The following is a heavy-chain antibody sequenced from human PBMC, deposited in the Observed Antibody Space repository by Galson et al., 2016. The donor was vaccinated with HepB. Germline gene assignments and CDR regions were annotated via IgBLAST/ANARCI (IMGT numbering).Heavy chain of an antibody. CDR2: IIPIFGTA. V-gene: IGHV1-69*13. D-gene: IGHD3-9*01. J-gene: IGHJ4*02. CDR1: GGTFSNYA. Sequence: SVKVSCKASGGTFSNYAFTWVRQAPGQGLEWMGGIIPIFGTALHAQTFQGRVTITADESTRTAYMELSSLRSEDTAVYYCARRGGGEYDILTGYYPGFDYWGQGTLVTVSS. CDR3: ARRGGGEYDILTGYYPGFDY.